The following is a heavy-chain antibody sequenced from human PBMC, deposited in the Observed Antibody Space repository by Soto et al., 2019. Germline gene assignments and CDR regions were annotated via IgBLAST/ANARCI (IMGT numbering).Heavy chain of an antibody. CDR1: GYTFTSYA. CDR3: ARDKGRYPSYAFDY. J-gene: IGHJ4*02. V-gene: IGHV1-3*01. Sequence: ASVKVSCKASGYTFTSYAMHWVRQAPGQRLEWMGWINAGNGNTKYSQKFQGRVTITRDTSASTAYMELSSLRSEDTAVYYCARDKGRYPSYAFDYWGQGTLVTVSS. D-gene: IGHD6-19*01. CDR2: INAGNGNT.